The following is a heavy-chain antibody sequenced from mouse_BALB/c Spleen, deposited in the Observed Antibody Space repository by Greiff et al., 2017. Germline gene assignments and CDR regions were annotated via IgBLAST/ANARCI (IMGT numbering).Heavy chain of an antibody. CDR3: ARDDLLRLRAMDY. J-gene: IGHJ4*01. D-gene: IGHD1-2*01. V-gene: IGHV5-6-3*01. CDR1: GFTFSSYG. CDR2: INSNGGST. Sequence: EVMLVESGGGLVQPGGSLKLSCAASGFTFSSYGMSWVRQTPDKRLELVATINSNGGSTYYPDSVKGRFTISRDNAKNTLYLQMSSLKSEDTAMYYCARDDLLRLRAMDYWGQGTSVTVSS.